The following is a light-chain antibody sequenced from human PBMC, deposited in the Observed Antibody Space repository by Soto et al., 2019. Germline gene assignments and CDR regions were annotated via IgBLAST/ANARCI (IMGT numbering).Light chain of an antibody. Sequence: QSVLTQPASVSGSPGQSITISCSGTSSDIGSYDHVAWYQQFPGKSPKLIIYAVSDRPSGVSDRFSGSKSGISASLTIPGLQTEVEADYYCISYTDRQSYLFGTGTKVTVL. J-gene: IGLJ1*01. CDR2: AVS. CDR3: ISYTDRQSYL. V-gene: IGLV2-14*03. CDR1: SSDIGSYDH.